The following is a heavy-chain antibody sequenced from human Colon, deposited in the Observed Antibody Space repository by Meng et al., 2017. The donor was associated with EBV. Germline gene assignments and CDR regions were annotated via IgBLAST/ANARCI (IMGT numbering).Heavy chain of an antibody. J-gene: IGHJ4*02. V-gene: IGHV3-15*01. Sequence: QLGVSGGGVLKPGESLRLSCTASGFTFTNAWMIWVRQAPGKGLEWVGRIRSQIDGRTTDYTAPVKGRFTISRDDSKTTLYLQMNRLKIEDSAVYYCTTDEGGSRFWGQGTLVTVSS. CDR3: TTDEGGSRF. D-gene: IGHD1-26*01. CDR2: IRSQIDGRTT. CDR1: GFTFTNAW.